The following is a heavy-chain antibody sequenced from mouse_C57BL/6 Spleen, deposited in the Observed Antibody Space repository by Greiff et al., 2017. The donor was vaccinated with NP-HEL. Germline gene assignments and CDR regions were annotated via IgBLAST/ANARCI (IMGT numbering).Heavy chain of an antibody. Sequence: EVQGVESGGGLVKPGGSLKLSCAASGFTFSDYGMHWVRQAPEKGLEWVAYISSGSSTIYYADTVKGRFAISRDNAKNTLFLQMTSLRSEDTAMYYCASAYYSNYGDYAMDYWGQGTSVTVSS. J-gene: IGHJ4*01. D-gene: IGHD2-5*01. CDR2: ISSGSSTI. CDR1: GFTFSDYG. V-gene: IGHV5-17*01. CDR3: ASAYYSNYGDYAMDY.